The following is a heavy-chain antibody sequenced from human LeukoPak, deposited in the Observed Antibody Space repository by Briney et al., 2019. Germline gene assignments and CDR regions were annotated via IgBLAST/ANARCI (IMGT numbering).Heavy chain of an antibody. V-gene: IGHV3-30*04. Sequence: GGSLRLSCAASGFTFSNYAIHWVRQAPGKGLDWVAVISHDGSYKDYAGSVKGRFTISRDNSKNTLYLQMNSLRAEDTAVYYCAELGITMIGGVWGKGTTVTISS. CDR1: GFTFSNYA. CDR2: ISHDGSYK. J-gene: IGHJ6*04. D-gene: IGHD3-10*02. CDR3: AELGITMIGGV.